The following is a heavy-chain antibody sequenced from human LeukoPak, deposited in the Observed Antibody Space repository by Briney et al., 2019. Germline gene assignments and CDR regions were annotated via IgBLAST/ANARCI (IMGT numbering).Heavy chain of an antibody. Sequence: ASVKVSCKASGYTFTGHFMNWVRQAPEQGLEWMGWLKPKSGATAYAQKFQGRVTMTRDTAINTAYLELSSLTSDDTAVYYCARVREWEEISGAIPDYFDYWGQGTLITVSS. J-gene: IGHJ4*02. CDR1: GYTFTGHF. V-gene: IGHV1-2*02. CDR3: ARVREWEEISGAIPDYFDY. D-gene: IGHD3-3*01. CDR2: LKPKSGAT.